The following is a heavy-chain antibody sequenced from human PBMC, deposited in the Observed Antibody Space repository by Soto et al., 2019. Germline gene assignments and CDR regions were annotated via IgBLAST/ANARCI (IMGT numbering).Heavy chain of an antibody. D-gene: IGHD6-13*01. CDR1: GGSISSYY. Sequence: SETRSLTSTVSGGSISSYYWSWIRQPPGKGLEWIGYIYYSGSTNYNPSLKSRVTISVDTSKNQFSLKLSSVTAADTAVYYCAREMSPSSWPYFDYWGQGTLVTVS. CDR2: IYYSGST. J-gene: IGHJ4*02. CDR3: AREMSPSSWPYFDY. V-gene: IGHV4-59*01.